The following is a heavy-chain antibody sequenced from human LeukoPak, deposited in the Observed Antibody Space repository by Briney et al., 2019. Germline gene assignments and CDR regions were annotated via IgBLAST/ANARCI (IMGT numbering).Heavy chain of an antibody. V-gene: IGHV3-7*01. CDR3: ARDFFAFGGVIALLDY. D-gene: IGHD3-16*02. CDR2: IKLDGSEK. CDR1: GFTFSGYW. J-gene: IGHJ4*02. Sequence: GGSLRLSCAASGFTFSGYWMSWVRQAPGKGLEWVANIKLDGSEKYYVDSVKGRFTISRDNAKKSLYLQMNSLRDEDTAVYYCARDFFAFGGVIALLDYWGQGTLVTVSS.